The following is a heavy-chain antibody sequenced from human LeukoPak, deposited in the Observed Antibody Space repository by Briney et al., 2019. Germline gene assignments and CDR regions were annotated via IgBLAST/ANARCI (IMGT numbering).Heavy chain of an antibody. CDR1: GFTFSRLA. Sequence: GSLRLSCAASGFTFSRLAMTWIRQPPGKGLEWIGYIYYSGSTNYNPSLKSRVTISVDTSKNQFSLKLSSVTAADTAVYYCARRYSSSWFDAFDIWGQGTMVTVSS. CDR2: IYYSGST. CDR3: ARRYSSSWFDAFDI. J-gene: IGHJ3*02. V-gene: IGHV4-59*08. D-gene: IGHD6-13*01.